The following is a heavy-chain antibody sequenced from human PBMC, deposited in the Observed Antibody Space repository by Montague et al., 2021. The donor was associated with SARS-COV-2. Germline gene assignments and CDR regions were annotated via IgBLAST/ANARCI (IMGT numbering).Heavy chain of an antibody. V-gene: IGHV4-39*01. CDR2: IFYSGTT. CDR1: GGSISSSSYY. Sequence: SETLSLTCSVSGGSISSSSYYWGRIRPPPGQGLEWFGSIFYSGTTSYTGSLKSPVTLSADTSKNQFSLKLNSVTAAAMADYTCAGHYYPAINRGTRGLTWFDPWGQGILVTVSS. J-gene: IGHJ5*02. D-gene: IGHD3-10*01. CDR3: AGHYYPAINRGTRGLTWFDP.